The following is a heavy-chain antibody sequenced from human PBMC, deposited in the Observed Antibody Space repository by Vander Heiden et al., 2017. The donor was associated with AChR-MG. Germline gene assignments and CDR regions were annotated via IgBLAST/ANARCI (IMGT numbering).Heavy chain of an antibody. J-gene: IGHJ6*03. CDR3: ARVYGDGDYESWYYYYMDV. CDR2: ISSSGSTI. CDR1: GFTFSDYY. D-gene: IGHD4-17*01. Sequence: QVQLVESGGGLVKPGGSLRRSCAVSGFTFSDYYMGWIRQAPGKGLEWVSYISSSGSTIYYADSVKGRFTISRDNAKNSLYLQMNSLRAEDTAVYYCARVYGDGDYESWYYYYMDVWGKGTTVTVSS. V-gene: IGHV3-11*01.